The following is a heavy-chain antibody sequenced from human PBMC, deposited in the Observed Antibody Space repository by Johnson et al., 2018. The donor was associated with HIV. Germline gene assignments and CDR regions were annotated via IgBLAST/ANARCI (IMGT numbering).Heavy chain of an antibody. CDR3: ARKGDAFDI. V-gene: IGHV3-7*01. CDR2: IKQDGSEK. CDR1: GFTVSSNY. Sequence: VQLVESGGGLVQPGGSLRLSCAASGFTVSSNYMSWVRQAPGKGLEWVANIKQDGSEKYYVDFVKGLFTISRDNAKNSLYLQMNSLRAEDTAVYYCARKGDAFDIWGQGTKVTVSS. J-gene: IGHJ3*02.